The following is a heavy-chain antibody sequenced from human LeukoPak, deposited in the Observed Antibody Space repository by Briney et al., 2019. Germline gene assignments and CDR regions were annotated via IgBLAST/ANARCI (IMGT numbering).Heavy chain of an antibody. Sequence: GSLRLSCAASGFTFSSYWMSWVRQPAGKGLEWIGLIYSRGNTNYNPSLKSRVTMSVDTSKNQFSLKLSSVTAADTAVYYCARTPIYYYDNSGYYNWGQGTLVTVSS. D-gene: IGHD3-22*01. CDR3: ARTPIYYYDNSGYYN. J-gene: IGHJ4*02. CDR1: GFTFSSYW. V-gene: IGHV4-4*07. CDR2: IYSRGNT.